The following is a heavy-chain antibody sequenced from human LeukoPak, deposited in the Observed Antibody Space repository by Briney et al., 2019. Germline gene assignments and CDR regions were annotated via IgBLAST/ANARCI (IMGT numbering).Heavy chain of an antibody. Sequence: GGSLRLSCAASGFTFSSYWMHWVRQAPEKGLVWVSRLNSDGSSTTYADSVTGRFTISRDNAKNTLYLQMNSLTAEDTAVYYCARDPSSMAGYFDYWGQGTLVTVSS. D-gene: IGHD5-24*01. CDR2: LNSDGSST. CDR1: GFTFSSYW. CDR3: ARDPSSMAGYFDY. V-gene: IGHV3-74*01. J-gene: IGHJ4*03.